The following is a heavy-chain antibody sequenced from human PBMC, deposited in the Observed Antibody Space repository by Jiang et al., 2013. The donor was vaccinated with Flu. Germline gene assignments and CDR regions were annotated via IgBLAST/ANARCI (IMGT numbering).Heavy chain of an antibody. CDR3: AKDSSRLGVNWFDP. J-gene: IGHJ5*02. Sequence: VQLVESGGGVVQPGGSLRLSCAASGFTFSSYGMHWVRQAPGKGLEWVAFIRYDGSNKYYADSVKGRFTISRDNSKNTLYVQMNSLRDEDTAVYYCAKDSSRLGVNWFDPWGQGTLVTVSS. CDR1: GFTFSSYG. CDR2: IRYDGSNK. D-gene: IGHD2-8*01. V-gene: IGHV3-30*02.